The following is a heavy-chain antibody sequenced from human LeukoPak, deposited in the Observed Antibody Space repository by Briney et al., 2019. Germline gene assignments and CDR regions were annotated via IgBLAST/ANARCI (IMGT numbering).Heavy chain of an antibody. V-gene: IGHV4-38-2*01. Sequence: PSETLSLTCAVSGYSISSGYYWGWIRQPPGKGLEWIGCIYHSGSTYYNPSLTSRVTISVDTSKNQFSLKLSSVTAANTAVHYCARRRGVADFDYWGQGTLVTVSS. D-gene: IGHD6-19*01. CDR2: IYHSGST. CDR1: GYSISSGYY. J-gene: IGHJ4*02. CDR3: ARRRGVADFDY.